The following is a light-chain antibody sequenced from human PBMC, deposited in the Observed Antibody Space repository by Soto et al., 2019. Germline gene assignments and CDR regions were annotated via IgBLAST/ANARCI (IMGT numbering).Light chain of an antibody. V-gene: IGLV1-40*01. CDR1: RSNIGGGYD. CDR3: QSYDRSLSAWV. CDR2: GDN. J-gene: IGLJ3*02. Sequence: QSVLTQPPSVSGAPGQRVIISCTGSRSNIGGGYDVHWYQQLPGTAPKLLIYGDNKRPSGVPDRFSGSKSGTSASLAIPGLQAEDEADYYCQSYDRSLSAWVFGGGTKLTVL.